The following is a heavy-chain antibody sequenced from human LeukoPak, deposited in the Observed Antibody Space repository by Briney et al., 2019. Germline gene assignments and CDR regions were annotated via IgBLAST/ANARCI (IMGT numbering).Heavy chain of an antibody. CDR1: GGSISSSNW. Sequence: SGTLSLTCAVSGGSISSSNWWSWVRQPPGKGLEWIGEIYHSGSTNYNPSLKSRVTISVDTSKNQFSLKLSSVTAADTAVYYCARGPYYDFWSGYYFDPWGQGTLVAVSS. J-gene: IGHJ5*02. CDR3: ARGPYYDFWSGYYFDP. CDR2: IYHSGST. V-gene: IGHV4-4*02. D-gene: IGHD3-3*01.